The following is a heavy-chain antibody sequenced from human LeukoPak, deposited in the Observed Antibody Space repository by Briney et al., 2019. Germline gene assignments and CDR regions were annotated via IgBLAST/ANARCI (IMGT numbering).Heavy chain of an antibody. CDR1: GGSISSSSYY. CDR2: IYYSGST. Sequence: SETLSLTCTVSGGSISSSSYYWGWIRQPPGKGLEWIGSIYYSGSTYYNPSLKSRVTISVDTSKNQFSLKLSSVTAADTAVYYCARLPPNRYSYGYVRGDYWGQGTLVTVSS. J-gene: IGHJ4*02. D-gene: IGHD5-18*01. CDR3: ARLPPNRYSYGYVRGDY. V-gene: IGHV4-39*01.